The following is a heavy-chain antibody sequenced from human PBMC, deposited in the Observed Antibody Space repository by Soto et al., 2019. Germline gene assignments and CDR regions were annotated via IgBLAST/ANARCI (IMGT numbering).Heavy chain of an antibody. CDR2: ISGSGGST. J-gene: IGHJ6*02. D-gene: IGHD3-22*01. CDR3: AKCRYYDSSGYYCYYGMEV. Sequence: GGSLRLSCAASGFTFSSYAMNWVRQAPGKGLEWVSAISGSGGSTYYADSVRGRFTISRDNSKNTLYLQINSLRAEDTAVYYCAKCRYYDSSGYYCYYGMEVWGQGTTVTVSS. CDR1: GFTFSSYA. V-gene: IGHV3-23*01.